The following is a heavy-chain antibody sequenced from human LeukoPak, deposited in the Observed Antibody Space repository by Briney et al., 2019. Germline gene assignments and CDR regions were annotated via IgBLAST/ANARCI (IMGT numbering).Heavy chain of an antibody. Sequence: GGSLRLSCAASGFTFSSYGMSWVRQAPGKGLEWVSAIGGRDGSTYYADSVRGRFTISRDNSKNTLYLQMSSLRAEDMALYYCVKVGDSGYGEYYQHWGQGTLVTVSS. J-gene: IGHJ1*01. V-gene: IGHV3-23*01. CDR3: VKVGDSGYGEYYQH. D-gene: IGHD5-12*01. CDR1: GFTFSSYG. CDR2: IGGRDGST.